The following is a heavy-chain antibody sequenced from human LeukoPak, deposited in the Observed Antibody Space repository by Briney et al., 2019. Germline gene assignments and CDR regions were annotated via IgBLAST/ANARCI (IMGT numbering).Heavy chain of an antibody. CDR2: ISGSGDST. V-gene: IGHV3-23*01. Sequence: GGSLRLSCAASGFTFRFDAMAWVRQAPGKGLEWVSTISGSGDSTHYADAVGGRFTISRDNSKDTLYLQMRGLRAEDTAVYYCAKHSPWRPTAYFEYWGQGTLVTVSS. J-gene: IGHJ4*02. D-gene: IGHD3-3*01. CDR3: AKHSPWRPTAYFEY. CDR1: GFTFRFDA.